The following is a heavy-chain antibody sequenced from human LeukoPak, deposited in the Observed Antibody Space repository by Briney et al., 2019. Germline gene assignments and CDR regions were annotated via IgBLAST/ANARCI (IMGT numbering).Heavy chain of an antibody. CDR1: GGSISSYY. D-gene: IGHD5-12*01. CDR2: IYYSGST. J-gene: IGHJ3*01. V-gene: IGHV4-59*01. CDR3: ARCRHSGYSKE. Sequence: KTSETLSLTCTVSGGSISSYYWSWIRQPPGKGLEWIGYIYYSGSTNYNPSLKSRVTISVDTSKNQFSLKLSSVTAADTAVYYCARCRHSGYSKEWGQGTMVTVSS.